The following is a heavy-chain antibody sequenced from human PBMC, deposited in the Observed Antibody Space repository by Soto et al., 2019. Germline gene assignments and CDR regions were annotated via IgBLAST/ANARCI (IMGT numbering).Heavy chain of an antibody. Sequence: SETVSLTCTVSGGSISSYYWSWIRQPPGKGLEWIGYIYYSGSTNYNPSLRSRVTISVDTSKNQFSLKLSSVTAADTAVYYCARYRMIGYYMFAIDIWGQTTMGT. CDR1: GGSISSYY. J-gene: IGHJ3*02. CDR3: ARYRMIGYYMFAIDI. V-gene: IGHV4-59*01. CDR2: IYYSGST. D-gene: IGHD3-3*01.